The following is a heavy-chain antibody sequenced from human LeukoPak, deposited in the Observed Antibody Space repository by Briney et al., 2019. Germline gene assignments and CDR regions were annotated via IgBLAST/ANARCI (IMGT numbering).Heavy chain of an antibody. CDR1: GGSFSGYY. D-gene: IGHD3-10*01. CDR3: ARLLLSETGN. J-gene: IGHJ4*02. V-gene: IGHV4-34*01. CDR2: INHSGST. Sequence: SETLSLTCAVYGGSFSGYYWSWIRQPPGKGLEWIGEINHSGSTNYNPSLKSRVTISVDTSKNQFSLKLSSVTAADTAVYYCARLLLSETGNWGQGTLVTVSS.